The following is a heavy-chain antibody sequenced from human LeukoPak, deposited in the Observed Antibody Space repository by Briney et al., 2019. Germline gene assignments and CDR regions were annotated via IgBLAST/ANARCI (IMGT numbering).Heavy chain of an antibody. CDR1: GGSISSYY. V-gene: IGHV4-59*08. CDR2: IYYSGST. D-gene: IGHD3-10*01. CDR3: ARHFGYFQH. Sequence: SETLFLTCTVSGGSISSYYWSWIRQPPGKGLEWIGYIYYSGSTNYNPSLRSRVTISVDTSKNQFSLKLSSVTAADTAVYYCARHFGYFQHWGQGTLVTVSS. J-gene: IGHJ1*01.